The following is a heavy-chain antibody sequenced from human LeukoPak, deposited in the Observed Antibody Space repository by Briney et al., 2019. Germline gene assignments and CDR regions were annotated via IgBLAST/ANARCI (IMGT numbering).Heavy chain of an antibody. CDR2: ISAYNGNT. CDR1: GYTFTSYG. J-gene: IGHJ5*02. Sequence: GASVKVSCTASGYTFTSYGISWVRQAPGQGLEWIGWISAYNGNTNYAQKLQGRVTMTTDTSTSTAYIELRSLRSDDTAVYYCARTFGTVTGWFDPWGQGTLVTVSS. D-gene: IGHD4-17*01. V-gene: IGHV1-18*01. CDR3: ARTFGTVTGWFDP.